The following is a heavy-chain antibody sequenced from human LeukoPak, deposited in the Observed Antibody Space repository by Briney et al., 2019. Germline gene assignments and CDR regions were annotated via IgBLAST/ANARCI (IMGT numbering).Heavy chain of an antibody. J-gene: IGHJ4*02. CDR1: GFTFDDYT. V-gene: IGHV3-43*01. CDR3: AKDISLRGWLHFDY. D-gene: IGHD5-18*01. Sequence: PGGSLRLSCAASGFTFDDYTMHWVRQARGKGLEWVSLISWDGGSTYYADSVKGRFTISRDNSKNSLYLQMNSLRTEDTALYYCAKDISLRGWLHFDYWGQGTLVTVSS. CDR2: ISWDGGST.